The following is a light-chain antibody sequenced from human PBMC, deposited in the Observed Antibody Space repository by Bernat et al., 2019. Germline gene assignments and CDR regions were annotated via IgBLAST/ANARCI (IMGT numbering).Light chain of an antibody. V-gene: IGKV3-11*01. CDR1: QSVSSS. CDR3: QQRSNWPPMYN. CDR2: DAS. Sequence: EIVLTQSPATLSLSPGERATLSCRASQSVSSSLAWYQQKPGQAPRLLIYDASNRATGIPARFSGSGYGTDFTLTISSLEPEDFAVYYCQQRSNWPPMYNFGQGTKLEIK. J-gene: IGKJ2*01.